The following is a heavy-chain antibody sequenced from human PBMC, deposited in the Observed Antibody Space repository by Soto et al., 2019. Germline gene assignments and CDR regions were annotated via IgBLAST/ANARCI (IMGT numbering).Heavy chain of an antibody. CDR2: IDWDDDK. CDR3: AREPSIAAAGDYYYYGVDL. D-gene: IGHD6-13*01. CDR1: GFSLSTSGMR. V-gene: IGHV2-70*04. J-gene: IGHJ6*02. Sequence: SGPTLVNPTQTLTLTCTFSGFSLSTSGMRVSWIRQPPGKALEWLARIDWDDDKFYSTSLKTRLTISKDTSKNQVVLTMTNMDTVDTATYYCAREPSIAAAGDYYYYGVDLWGQGTTVTISS.